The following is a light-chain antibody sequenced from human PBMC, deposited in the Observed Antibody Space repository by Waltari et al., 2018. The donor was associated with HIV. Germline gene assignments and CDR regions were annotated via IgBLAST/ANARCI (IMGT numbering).Light chain of an antibody. CDR3: LLYGDPPRWT. J-gene: IGKJ1*01. CDR1: QTVSTNF. V-gene: IGKV3-20*01. Sequence: SVVTQSPGTLSLSPGDKVTLSCRTSQTVSTNFLGWYQSKSGQPPKLLFYGSSTRASGIPDRFSATGSDTGSGSDFSLTIHRLEPDDFAIYYCLLYGDPPRWTFGPGTRL. CDR2: GSS.